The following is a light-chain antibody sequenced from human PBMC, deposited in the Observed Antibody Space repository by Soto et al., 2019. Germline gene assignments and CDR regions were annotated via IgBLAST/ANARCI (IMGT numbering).Light chain of an antibody. CDR2: DAS. V-gene: IGKV3-11*01. CDR3: QQRSNWPPTWT. Sequence: EIVLTQSPATLSLSPGERATLSCRASQSVSSYLAWYQQKPGQAPRLLSYDASKRATGIPARFSGSGSGTDFTLTISSLEPEDFAVYYCQQRSNWPPTWTFGQGTKVEIK. J-gene: IGKJ1*01. CDR1: QSVSSY.